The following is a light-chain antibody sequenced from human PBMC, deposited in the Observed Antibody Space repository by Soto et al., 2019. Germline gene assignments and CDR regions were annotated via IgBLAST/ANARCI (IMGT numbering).Light chain of an antibody. Sequence: QSALTQPPSASGSPGQSVAISCTGTSSDVGGYNYVSLYQQHPGKAPNLMIYEVNKRPSGVPDRFSGSKSGNTASLTVSGLQAEDEADYYCSSYAGSSNVFGTGIKVTVL. CDR1: SSDVGGYNY. CDR2: EVN. J-gene: IGLJ1*01. V-gene: IGLV2-8*01. CDR3: SSYAGSSNV.